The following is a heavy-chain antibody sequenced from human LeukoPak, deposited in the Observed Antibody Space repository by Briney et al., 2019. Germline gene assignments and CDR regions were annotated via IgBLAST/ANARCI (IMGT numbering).Heavy chain of an antibody. Sequence: GGSLRLSCAGSGCTFSSYWMIWVRQAPGKGLEWVGNINQDGSEKVYVDSVKGRFTISRDNAKNSLYLQMESLRAEDTAVYYCARKLSTAVGGYNWIAPWGQRTLVTVSS. CDR2: INQDGSEK. CDR3: ARKLSTAVGGYNWIAP. J-gene: IGHJ5*02. D-gene: IGHD1-14*01. V-gene: IGHV3-7*01. CDR1: GCTFSSYW.